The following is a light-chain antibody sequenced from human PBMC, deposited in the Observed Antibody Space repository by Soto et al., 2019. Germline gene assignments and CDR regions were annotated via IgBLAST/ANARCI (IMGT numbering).Light chain of an antibody. Sequence: EIVLTQSPDTLSLSPGERVTLSCRASQSVTNNYLAWYLQKPGQGPRLLIHGASSRAADTPDRFSGSGSGTDFTLTISRLESEDVALYYCHQYGATPGTFGQGTKLDIK. CDR2: GAS. CDR3: HQYGATPGT. J-gene: IGKJ1*01. V-gene: IGKV3-20*01. CDR1: QSVTNNY.